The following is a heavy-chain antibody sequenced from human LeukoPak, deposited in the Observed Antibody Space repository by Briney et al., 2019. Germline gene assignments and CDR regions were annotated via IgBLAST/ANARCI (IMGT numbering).Heavy chain of an antibody. D-gene: IGHD3-22*01. Sequence: PSETLSLTCTVSGGSISSSSHYWVWMRQPPGKGLEWIASIYYSGSTYYNPSLKSRVTISVDTSKNHFSLRLSSVTAADTAVYYCAKYYYDSSGYLYWGQGTLVTVSS. CDR1: GGSISSSSHY. CDR2: IYYSGST. V-gene: IGHV4-39*07. J-gene: IGHJ4*02. CDR3: AKYYYDSSGYLY.